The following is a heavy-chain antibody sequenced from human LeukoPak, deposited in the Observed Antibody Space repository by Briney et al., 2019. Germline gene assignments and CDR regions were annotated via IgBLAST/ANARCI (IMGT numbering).Heavy chain of an antibody. J-gene: IGHJ4*02. D-gene: IGHD5-18*01. CDR1: GVTFSGCA. V-gene: IGHV3-53*04. CDR3: ARDSYGPIDY. Sequence: GGSLRLSCAGSGVTFSGCAMGWVRQAPGKGLEWVSVIYSGGSTYYADSVKGRFTISRHNSKNTLYLQMNSLRAEDTAVYYCARDSYGPIDYWGQGTLVTVSS. CDR2: IYSGGST.